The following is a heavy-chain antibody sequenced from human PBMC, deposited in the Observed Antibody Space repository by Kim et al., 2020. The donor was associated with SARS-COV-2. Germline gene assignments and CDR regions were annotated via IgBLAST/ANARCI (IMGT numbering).Heavy chain of an antibody. CDR1: GYSFTSYW. J-gene: IGHJ2*01. D-gene: IGHD6-13*01. CDR3: ARRGIAAAGLSPDWYFDL. CDR2: IYPGDSDT. Sequence: GESLKISCKGSGYSFTSYWIGWVRQMPGKGLEWMGIIYPGDSDTRYSPSFQGQVTISADKSISTAYLQWSSLKASDTAMYYCARRGIAAAGLSPDWYFDLWGRGTLVTVSS. V-gene: IGHV5-51*01.